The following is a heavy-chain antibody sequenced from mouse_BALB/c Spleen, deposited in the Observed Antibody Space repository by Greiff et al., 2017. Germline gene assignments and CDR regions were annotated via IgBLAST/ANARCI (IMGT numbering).Heavy chain of an antibody. Sequence: EVMLVESGGGLVKPGGSLKLSCAASGFTFSSYTMSWVRQTPEKRLEWVATISSGGSYTYYPDSVKGRFTISRDNAKNTLYLQMSSLKSEDTAMYYCTRDREDYYAMDYWGQGTSVTVSS. CDR2: ISSGGSYT. V-gene: IGHV5-6-4*01. D-gene: IGHD3-1*01. CDR3: TRDREDYYAMDY. CDR1: GFTFSSYT. J-gene: IGHJ4*01.